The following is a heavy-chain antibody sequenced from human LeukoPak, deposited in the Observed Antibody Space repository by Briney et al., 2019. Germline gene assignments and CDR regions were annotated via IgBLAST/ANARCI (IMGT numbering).Heavy chain of an antibody. D-gene: IGHD3-10*01. Sequence: GGSLRLSCAASGFTFNSYWMSWVRQAPGKGLEWAAIIKQDGSEKYYVDSLRGRFTISRDNAKNSVYLQMNSLRAEDTAVYYCARASSVVRGLIYYGMDVWGRGTTVTVSS. V-gene: IGHV3-7*01. J-gene: IGHJ6*02. CDR3: ARASSVVRGLIYYGMDV. CDR1: GFTFNSYW. CDR2: IKQDGSEK.